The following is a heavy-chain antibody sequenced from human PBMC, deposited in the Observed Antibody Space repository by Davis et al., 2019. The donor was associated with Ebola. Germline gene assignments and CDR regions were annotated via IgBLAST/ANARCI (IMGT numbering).Heavy chain of an antibody. D-gene: IGHD1-26*01. V-gene: IGHV3-53*01. CDR3: ARKWDDAFDM. CDR2: IYSGGST. CDR1: GFTVSSNY. J-gene: IGHJ3*02. Sequence: GESLKISCTASGFTVSSNYMSWVRQAPGKGLEWGSVIYSGGSTYYADSVKGRFTISRDNSKNTFYLQMHSLRAEDTAMYYCARKWDDAFDMWGHGTMVTVSS.